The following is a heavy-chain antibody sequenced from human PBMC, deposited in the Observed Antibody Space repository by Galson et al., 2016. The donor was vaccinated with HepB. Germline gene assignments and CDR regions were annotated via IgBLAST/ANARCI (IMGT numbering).Heavy chain of an antibody. V-gene: IGHV3-7*01. D-gene: IGHD5-24*01. CDR2: IKPDGSEK. J-gene: IGHJ4*02. CDR3: ARRQMYTMSAFDY. CDR1: GFTCSTYW. Sequence: SLRLSCAASGFTCSTYWMSWVRQAPGKGLEWVANIKPDGSEKYSVDPVKGRFTISRDAAKSSLYLQMNSLRAEDTAVYYCARRQMYTMSAFDYWAREPWSPSPQ.